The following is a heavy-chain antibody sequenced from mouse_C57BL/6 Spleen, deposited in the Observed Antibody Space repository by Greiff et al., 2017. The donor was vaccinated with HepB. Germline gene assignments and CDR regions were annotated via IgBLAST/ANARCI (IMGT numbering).Heavy chain of an antibody. Sequence: EVQVVESGGGLVKPGGSLKLSCAASGFTFSSYAMSWVRQTPEKRLEWVATISDGGSYTYYPDNVKGRFTISRDNAKNNLYLQMSHLKSEDTAMYYCARAQYGNYVGYAMDYWGQGTSVTVSS. CDR3: ARAQYGNYVGYAMDY. D-gene: IGHD2-10*02. CDR1: GFTFSSYA. CDR2: ISDGGSYT. V-gene: IGHV5-4*01. J-gene: IGHJ4*01.